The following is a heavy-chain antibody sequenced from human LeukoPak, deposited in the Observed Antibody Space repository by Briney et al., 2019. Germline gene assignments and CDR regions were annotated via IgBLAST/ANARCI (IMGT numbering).Heavy chain of an antibody. J-gene: IGHJ4*02. CDR2: INHGGST. D-gene: IGHD4-17*01. V-gene: IGHV4-34*01. Sequence: SETLSLTCAVYGGSFNGYYWSWIRQPPGKGLEWIGKINHGGSTNYNPSLKSRVTISVDTSKNQFSLKLSSVTAADTAVYYCASDTVTTFDYWGQGTLVTVSS. CDR3: ASDTVTTFDY. CDR1: GGSFNGYY.